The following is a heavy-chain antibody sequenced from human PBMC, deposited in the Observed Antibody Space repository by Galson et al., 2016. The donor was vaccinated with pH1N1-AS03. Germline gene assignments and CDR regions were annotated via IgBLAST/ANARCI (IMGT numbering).Heavy chain of an antibody. V-gene: IGHV3-30*02. Sequence: SLRLSCAAAGFTFSTYGMHWVRQAPGKGLEWVAFVRFDGINKSYADSVKGRFTISRDNSKNTLYLQMNSLRTEDTAMYYCANRGKAATGQFDYWGQGTLVTVSS. CDR2: VRFDGINK. D-gene: IGHD6-13*01. CDR3: ANRGKAATGQFDY. J-gene: IGHJ4*02. CDR1: GFTFSTYG.